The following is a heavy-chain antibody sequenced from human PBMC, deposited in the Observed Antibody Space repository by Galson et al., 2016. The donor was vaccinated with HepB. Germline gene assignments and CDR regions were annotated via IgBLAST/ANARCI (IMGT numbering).Heavy chain of an antibody. CDR2: ISGNTGNT. D-gene: IGHD6-6*01. V-gene: IGHV1-18*01. Sequence: SVKVSCKASGYSFITYGIHWVRQAPEQRPEWMGWISGNTGNTNYAQNLQGRVTMTTDAATSTAYLELTSLTSDDTAVYYCARTYGSSAEFDYWGQGTLVTVSS. J-gene: IGHJ4*02. CDR1: GYSFITYG. CDR3: ARTYGSSAEFDY.